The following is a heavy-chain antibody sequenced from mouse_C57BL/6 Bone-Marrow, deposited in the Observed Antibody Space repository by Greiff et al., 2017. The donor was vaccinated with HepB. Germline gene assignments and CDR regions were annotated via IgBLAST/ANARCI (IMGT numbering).Heavy chain of an antibody. CDR1: GYSITSGYD. J-gene: IGHJ1*03. CDR2: ISYSGST. Sequence: DVQLQESGPGMVKPSQSLSLTCTVTGYSITSGYDWHWIRHFPGNKLEWMGYISYSGSTNYNPSLKSRISITHDTSKNHFFLKLNSVTTEDTATYYCARGEELREWYFDVWGTGTTVTVSS. V-gene: IGHV3-1*01. CDR3: ARGEELREWYFDV. D-gene: IGHD1-1*01.